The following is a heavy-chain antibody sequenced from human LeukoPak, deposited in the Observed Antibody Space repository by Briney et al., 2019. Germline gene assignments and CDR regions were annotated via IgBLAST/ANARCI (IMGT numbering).Heavy chain of an antibody. J-gene: IGHJ4*02. CDR2: ISSSSSTI. D-gene: IGHD3-22*01. Sequence: PGGSLRLSCAASGFTFSSYSMNWVRQAPGKGLEWVSYISSSSSTIYYADSVKGRFTISRDNAKNSLYLQMNSLRAEDTAVYYCARSPRDSSGYPFDYWGQGTLVTVSS. V-gene: IGHV3-48*01. CDR1: GFTFSSYS. CDR3: ARSPRDSSGYPFDY.